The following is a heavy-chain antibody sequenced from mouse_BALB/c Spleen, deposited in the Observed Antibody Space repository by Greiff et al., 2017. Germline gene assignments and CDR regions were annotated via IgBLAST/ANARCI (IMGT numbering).Heavy chain of an antibody. CDR3: MRNRSLYAMDY. V-gene: IGHV5-12-2*01. D-gene: IGHD2-14*01. Sequence: DVMLVESGGGLVQPGGSLKLSCAASGFTFSSYTMSWVRQTPEKRLEWVAYISNGGGSTYYPDTVKGRFTISRDNAKNTLYLQMSSLKSEDTAMYYCMRNRSLYAMDYWGQGTSVTVSS. CDR1: GFTFSSYT. CDR2: ISNGGGST. J-gene: IGHJ4*01.